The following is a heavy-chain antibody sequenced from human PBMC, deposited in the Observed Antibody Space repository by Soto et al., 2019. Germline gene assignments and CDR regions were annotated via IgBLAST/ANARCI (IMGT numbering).Heavy chain of an antibody. V-gene: IGHV3-48*01. CDR3: ARHPPTSSWPTALDY. D-gene: IGHD6-13*01. CDR1: GFTFSSYS. CDR2: ISSSSSTV. J-gene: IGHJ4*02. Sequence: GGSLRLSCAASGFTFSSYSMNWVRQAPGKGLEWVSYISSSSSTVYYADSVKGRFTISRDNAKNSLYLQMSSLRAEDTAVYYCARHPPTSSWPTALDYWGQGALVTVSS.